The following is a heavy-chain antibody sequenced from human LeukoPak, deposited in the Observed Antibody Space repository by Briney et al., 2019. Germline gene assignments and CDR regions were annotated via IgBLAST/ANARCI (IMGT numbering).Heavy chain of an antibody. CDR1: GGSISSTIYY. CDR2: IYYSGST. V-gene: IGHV4-39*01. D-gene: IGHD6-19*01. J-gene: IGHJ5*02. Sequence: PSETLSLTCTVSGGSISSTIYYWGWIPRPPGRGLGWIGPIYYSGSTYYNPSLKSRVTISVDTSRNQFSLKLSSVTAADTAVYYCARHPGSGGGSGSWFDPWGQGTLVTVSS. CDR3: ARHPGSGGGSGSWFDP.